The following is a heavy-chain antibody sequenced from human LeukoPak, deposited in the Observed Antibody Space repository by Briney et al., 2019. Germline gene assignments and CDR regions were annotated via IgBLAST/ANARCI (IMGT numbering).Heavy chain of an antibody. CDR1: GGSFSGYY. J-gene: IGHJ6*03. D-gene: IGHD5-18*01. Sequence: PSETLSLTCAVYGGSFSGYYWSWIRQPPGKGLEWIGEINHSGSTNYNPSLKSRVTISVDTSKNQFSLKLSSVTAADTAVYYCARDRSIQLHYMDVWGKGTTVTVSS. CDR2: INHSGST. CDR3: ARDRSIQLHYMDV. V-gene: IGHV4-34*01.